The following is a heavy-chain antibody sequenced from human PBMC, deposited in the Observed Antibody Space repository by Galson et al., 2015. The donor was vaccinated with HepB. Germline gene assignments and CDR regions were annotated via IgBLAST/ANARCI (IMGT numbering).Heavy chain of an antibody. CDR3: ARDHGSYDTYFDY. J-gene: IGHJ4*02. CDR2: ISYDGSNK. V-gene: IGHV3-30*04. D-gene: IGHD1-26*01. CDR1: GFTFSSYA. Sequence: SLRLSCAASGFTFSSYAMHWVRQAPGKGLEWVAVISYDGSNKYYADSVKGRFTISRDNSKNTLYLQMNSLRAEDTAVYYCARDHGSYDTYFDYWGQGTLITVSS.